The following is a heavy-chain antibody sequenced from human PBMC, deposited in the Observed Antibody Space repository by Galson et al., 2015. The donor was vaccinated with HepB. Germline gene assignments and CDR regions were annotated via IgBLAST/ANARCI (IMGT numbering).Heavy chain of an antibody. CDR2: ISGSGGST. Sequence: SLRLPCAASGFPFSSYAMSWVRQAPGKGLEWVSAISGSGGSTYYADSVKGRFTISRDNSKNTLYLQMNSLRAEDTAVYYCAKVNSSGLDAFDIWGQGTMVTVSS. CDR1: GFPFSSYA. V-gene: IGHV3-23*01. D-gene: IGHD3-22*01. CDR3: AKVNSSGLDAFDI. J-gene: IGHJ3*02.